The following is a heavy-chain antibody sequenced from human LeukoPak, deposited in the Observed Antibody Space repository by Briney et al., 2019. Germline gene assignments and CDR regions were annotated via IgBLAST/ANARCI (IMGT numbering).Heavy chain of an antibody. V-gene: IGHV3-30-3*01. Sequence: GGSLRLSCAASGFTFSDYAMHWVRQAPGKGLEWVAVISKDGSDKYYPGSVRGRFTISRDNSKNTIYLQMGSLRAEDTAIYYCARDYWWNYDYWGQGTLVTVSS. CDR3: ARDYWWNYDY. CDR1: GFTFSDYA. CDR2: ISKDGSDK. D-gene: IGHD1-7*01. J-gene: IGHJ4*02.